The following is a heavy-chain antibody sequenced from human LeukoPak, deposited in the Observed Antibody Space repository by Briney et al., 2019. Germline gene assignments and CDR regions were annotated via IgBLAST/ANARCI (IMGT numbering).Heavy chain of an antibody. V-gene: IGHV3-30-3*01. CDR2: ISYDGSNK. Sequence: GGSLRLPCAASGFTFSSYAMHWVRQAPGKGLEWVAVISYDGSNKYYADSVKGRFTISRDNSKNTLYLQMNSLRAEDTAVYYCARESDFWNYFDYWGQGTLVTVSS. CDR1: GFTFSSYA. CDR3: ARESDFWNYFDY. D-gene: IGHD1-1*01. J-gene: IGHJ4*02.